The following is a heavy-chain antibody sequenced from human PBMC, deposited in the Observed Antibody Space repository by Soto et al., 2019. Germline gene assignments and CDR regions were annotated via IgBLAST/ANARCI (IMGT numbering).Heavy chain of an antibody. CDR1: GFTFSSYG. V-gene: IGHV3-30*18. J-gene: IGHJ6*02. Sequence: GGSLRLSCTPSGFTFSSYGMHWVRQAPGKGLEWVAAISHDGTNKYYGDSVRGRFTISRDNSKNTLYLQMNTLRNEDTAVYYCAKESRSSAVTATRVYGMDVWGQGTTVTVSS. CDR2: ISHDGTNK. D-gene: IGHD2-21*02. CDR3: AKESRSSAVTATRVYGMDV.